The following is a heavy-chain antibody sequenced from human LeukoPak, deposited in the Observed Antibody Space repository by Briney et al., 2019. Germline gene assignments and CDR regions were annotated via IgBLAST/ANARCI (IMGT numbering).Heavy chain of an antibody. D-gene: IGHD3-3*01. J-gene: IGHJ6*02. V-gene: IGHV3-21*01. CDR1: GFTFSTYS. CDR3: ASPFSVPFWSGYYMRMDV. CDR2: ISSSSTYI. Sequence: NPGGSLRLSCAASGFTFSTYSMNWVRQAPGKGLEWVSCISSSSTYIYYADSVKGRFTISRDNAKNSLYLQMSSLRAEDTAVYYCASPFSVPFWSGYYMRMDVWGQGTTVTVSS.